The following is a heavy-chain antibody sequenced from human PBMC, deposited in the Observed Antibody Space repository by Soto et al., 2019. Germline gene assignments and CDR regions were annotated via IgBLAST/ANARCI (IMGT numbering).Heavy chain of an antibody. CDR2: MNPNSGNT. CDR1: GYTFPSYD. J-gene: IGHJ5*02. CDR3: ARVHYEILTGSIEGPDS. Sequence: ASVKVSCKASGYTFPSYDIIWVRQATGQGLEWMGWMNPNSGNTHYAQKFQDRVTMIRNTSINTAYMELSSLRSDDTAVYYCARVHYEILTGSIEGPDSWGQGTLVTVSS. V-gene: IGHV1-8*01. D-gene: IGHD3-9*01.